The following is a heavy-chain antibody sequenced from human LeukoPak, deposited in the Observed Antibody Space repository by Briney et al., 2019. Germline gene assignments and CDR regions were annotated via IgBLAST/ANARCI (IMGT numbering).Heavy chain of an antibody. CDR3: ARVGGRGIDY. J-gene: IGHJ4*02. V-gene: IGHV3-48*01. Sequence: GGPLRLSCSASGFSFNIYSMSWVRQSPGKGLGWIAYTGSMGSTIHYADSVKGRFTISRDNAKKSLYLQMDTLRGDDTAVYYCARVGGRGIDYWGQGSLVSVSS. CDR2: TGSMGSTI. CDR1: GFSFNIYS.